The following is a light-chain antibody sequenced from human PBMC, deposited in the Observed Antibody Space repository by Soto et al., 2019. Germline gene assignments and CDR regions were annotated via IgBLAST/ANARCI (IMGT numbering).Light chain of an antibody. CDR3: SLYAGGNNVV. J-gene: IGLJ2*01. Sequence: QSARTQPPSASGSPGQSVAISCTGTSSDIGAYNYVSWYQQHPGKAPKLMIYDVTTRPSGVPDRFSGSKSGNTASLTVSGLLAEDEADYYCSLYAGGNNVVFGGGTKLTVL. V-gene: IGLV2-8*01. CDR2: DVT. CDR1: SSDIGAYNY.